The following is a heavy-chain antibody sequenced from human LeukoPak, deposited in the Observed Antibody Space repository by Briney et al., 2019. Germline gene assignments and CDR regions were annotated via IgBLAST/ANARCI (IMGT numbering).Heavy chain of an antibody. J-gene: IGHJ6*03. CDR3: ARHGYCGNPRCYPDYYYIDV. Sequence: ASVKVSCKASGYTFTDFYIHWVRQAPGHGLEWMGWISPNTGGTNYAQRFQGRVTMTRDTSITTTYLEVRGLTSGDTAVYYCARHGYCGNPRCYPDYYYIDVWGKGTKVTVSS. CDR2: ISPNTGGT. CDR1: GYTFTDFY. D-gene: IGHD2-2*03. V-gene: IGHV1-2*02.